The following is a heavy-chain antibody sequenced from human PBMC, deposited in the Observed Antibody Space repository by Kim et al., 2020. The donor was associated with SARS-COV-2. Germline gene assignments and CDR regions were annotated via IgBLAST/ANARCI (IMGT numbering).Heavy chain of an antibody. J-gene: IGHJ6*03. CDR1: VFSLFTRGMC. CDR3: ARIRGIGTTRSQSYQYYVDV. D-gene: IGHD1-7*01. CDR2: IDWDDDK. Sequence: SGPTLVNPTQTLTLTCTFSVFSLFTRGMCVSWIRQPPGKALEWLARIDWDDDKYYNTSLKTRLTISKDTSKNQVVLTMTNMDPVDTATYYCARIRGIGTTRSQSYQYYVDVWGKGTPVTVSS. V-gene: IGHV2-70*11.